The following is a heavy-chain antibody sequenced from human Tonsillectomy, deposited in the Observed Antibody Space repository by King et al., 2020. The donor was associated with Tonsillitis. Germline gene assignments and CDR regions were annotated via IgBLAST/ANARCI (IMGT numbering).Heavy chain of an antibody. CDR2: ISGSGDST. D-gene: IGHD6-13*01. Sequence: VQLVESGGGLVQPGGSLRLSCAASGFTFSIYAMTWVRQAPGKGLEWVSTISGSGDSTYSADSVKGRFTISRENSKNTLYLQMNSLRAEDTAVYYCAKSSVWSVGAFDIWGQGTMVTVSS. CDR1: GFTFSIYA. CDR3: AKSSVWSVGAFDI. V-gene: IGHV3-23*04. J-gene: IGHJ3*02.